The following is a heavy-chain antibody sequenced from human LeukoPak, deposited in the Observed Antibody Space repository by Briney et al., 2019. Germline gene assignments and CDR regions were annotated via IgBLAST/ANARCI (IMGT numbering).Heavy chain of an antibody. J-gene: IGHJ4*02. CDR2: INHSGST. CDR3: ARGLYYDSSGYPYY. Sequence: SETLSLTCAVYGGSFSGYYWSWIRRPPGKGLEWIGEINHSGSTNYNPSLKSRVTISVDTSKNQFSLKLSSVTAADTAVYYCARGLYYDSSGYPYYWGQGTLVTVSS. V-gene: IGHV4-34*01. CDR1: GGSFSGYY. D-gene: IGHD3-22*01.